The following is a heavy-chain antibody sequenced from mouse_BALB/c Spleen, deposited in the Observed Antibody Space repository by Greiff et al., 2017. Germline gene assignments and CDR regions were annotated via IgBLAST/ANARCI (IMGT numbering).Heavy chain of an antibody. CDR3: ARSGYDAFAY. CDR2: IDTSDSYT. Sequence: QVQLQQPGAELVMPGASVKMSCKASGYTFTDYWMHWVKQRPGQGLEWIGAIDTSDSYTSYNQKFKGKATLTVDESSSTAYMQLSSLTSEDSAVYYCARSGYDAFAYWGQGTLVTVSA. V-gene: IGHV1-69*01. J-gene: IGHJ3*01. D-gene: IGHD2-2*01. CDR1: GYTFTDYW.